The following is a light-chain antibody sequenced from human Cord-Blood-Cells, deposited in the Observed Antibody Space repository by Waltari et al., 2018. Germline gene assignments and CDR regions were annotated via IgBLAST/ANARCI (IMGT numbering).Light chain of an antibody. CDR1: SSDVGGYNY. CDR2: DVS. J-gene: IGLJ2*01. Sequence: QSALTQPASVSGSPGQSITISCTGTSSDVGGYNYVSLYQQHPGKAPKLMFYDVSKRPSGVSNRFSGSKSGNTASLTISGLQVEEEADYYCSSDTSSSVVFGGGTKLTVL. V-gene: IGLV2-14*01. CDR3: SSDTSSSVV.